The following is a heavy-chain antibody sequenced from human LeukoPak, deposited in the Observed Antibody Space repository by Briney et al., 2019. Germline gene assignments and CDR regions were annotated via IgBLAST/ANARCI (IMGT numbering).Heavy chain of an antibody. V-gene: IGHV3-53*01. D-gene: IGHD2/OR15-2a*01. CDR1: GFIVTSNY. CDR2: VYTGEDT. Sequence: GGSLRLSCAASGFIVTSNYMTWVRQAPGRGLEWVSVVYTGEDTYYADSVKGRFTISRDNSMSTLCLEMKSLRVEDTAVYYCARVSMDKSITNWFDPWGEGTLVTVSS. CDR3: ARVSMDKSITNWFDP. J-gene: IGHJ5*02.